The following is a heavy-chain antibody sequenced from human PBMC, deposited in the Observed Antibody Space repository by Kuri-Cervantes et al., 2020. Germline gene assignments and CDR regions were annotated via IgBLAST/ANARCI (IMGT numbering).Heavy chain of an antibody. CDR3: ATLAVDSFGSGSYSYYFGY. Sequence: GSLRLSCAASGFTFSDYYMSWIRQAPGKGLEWIGEINHSGSTNYNPSLKNRVTISVDTSKNQFSLKLSSVTAADTAVYYCATLAVDSFGSGSYSYYFGYWGQGTLVTVSS. D-gene: IGHD3-10*01. CDR2: INHSGST. V-gene: IGHV4-34*08. J-gene: IGHJ4*02. CDR1: GFTFSDYY.